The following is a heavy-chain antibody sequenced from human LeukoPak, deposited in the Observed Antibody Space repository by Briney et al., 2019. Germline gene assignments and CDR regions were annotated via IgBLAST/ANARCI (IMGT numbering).Heavy chain of an antibody. J-gene: IGHJ4*02. CDR1: GYTFIICY. CDR3: ARAKQLFDY. V-gene: IGHV1-46*01. CDR2: INPSGGST. D-gene: IGHD1-1*01. Sequence: ASVKVSCKASGYTFIICYIHWVRQAPGQGLEWMGIINPSGGSTSYAQKFQGRVTMTRDTSTSTVYMELSSLRSEDTAVYYCARAKQLFDYWGQGTLVTVSS.